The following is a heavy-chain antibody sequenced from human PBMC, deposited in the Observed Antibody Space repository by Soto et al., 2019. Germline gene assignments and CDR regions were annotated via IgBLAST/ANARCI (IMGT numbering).Heavy chain of an antibody. Sequence: GGSLRLSCAASGFTFSSYGMHLVRQAPGKGLEGVAVIWYDGTSKYYADSVKCRFTISRDNSKNTLYLQMNSLRAEATPVYYCASGNQSYYYGSASRWGQGTLVTVSS. CDR2: IWYDGTSK. D-gene: IGHD3-10*01. V-gene: IGHV3-33*01. CDR3: ASGNQSYYYGSASR. CDR1: GFTFSSYG. J-gene: IGHJ4*02.